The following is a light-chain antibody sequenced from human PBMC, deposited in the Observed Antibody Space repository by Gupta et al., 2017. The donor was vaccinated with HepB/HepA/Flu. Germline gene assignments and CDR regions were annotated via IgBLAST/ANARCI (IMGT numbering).Light chain of an antibody. J-gene: IGKJ1*01. CDR3: QQYNNWPRT. CDR2: GAS. V-gene: IGKV3-15*01. Sequence: EIVMPQSPATLSVSPGERATHSCRASQSVSSNLHWYQQKPVQAPRLLIFGASTRATGVPARFSGSGSGTEFTHTISSLQAEDFALYYGQQYNNWPRTFGQGTKVEIK. CDR1: QSVSSN.